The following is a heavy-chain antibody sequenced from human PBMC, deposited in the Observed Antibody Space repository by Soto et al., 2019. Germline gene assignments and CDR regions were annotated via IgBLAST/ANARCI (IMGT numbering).Heavy chain of an antibody. Sequence: QGHLVQSGAEVKKPGTSVKVSCTASGYTFTRYGISWVRQAPGQGLEWMGWISGYNGDTNYAQNLPPSVTMSIVTPTSAANMEPRSLSSSDTAVQYCAKNGPPTSFTSGLDIWGQGETVT. CDR3: AKNGPPTSFTSGLDI. D-gene: IGHD2-8*01. CDR2: ISGYNGDT. V-gene: IGHV1-18*01. CDR1: GYTFTRYG. J-gene: IGHJ6*02.